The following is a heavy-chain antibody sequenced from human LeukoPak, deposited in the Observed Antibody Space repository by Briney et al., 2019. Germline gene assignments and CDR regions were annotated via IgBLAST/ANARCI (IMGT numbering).Heavy chain of an antibody. CDR1: GYTFTSYD. Sequence: ASVKVSCKASGYTFTSYDINWVRQATGQGLEWMGWMNPNSGNTGYAQKFQGRVTMTRSTSISTAYMELSSLRSEDTAVYFCVRDLANYDFWSGYDAFDIWGQGTMVTVSS. V-gene: IGHV1-8*01. J-gene: IGHJ3*02. CDR2: MNPNSGNT. CDR3: VRDLANYDFWSGYDAFDI. D-gene: IGHD3-3*01.